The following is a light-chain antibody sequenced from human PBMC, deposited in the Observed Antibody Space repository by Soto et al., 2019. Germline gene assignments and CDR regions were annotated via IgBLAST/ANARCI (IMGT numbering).Light chain of an antibody. J-gene: IGKJ1*01. Sequence: EIVLTQSPGTLSLSPGDRATLSCRASQYFSSNYLAWYQHRPGQAPRLLLYGGSNRATGIPDRFSGGRSGTDFTLTISRLEPEDFAVYYCQQYGNSPQTFGQGTKVEV. CDR2: GGS. CDR1: QYFSSNY. CDR3: QQYGNSPQT. V-gene: IGKV3-20*01.